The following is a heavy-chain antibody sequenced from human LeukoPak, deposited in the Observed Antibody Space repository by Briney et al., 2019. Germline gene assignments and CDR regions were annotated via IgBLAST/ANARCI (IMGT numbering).Heavy chain of an antibody. CDR3: ARATCNGGRCFNWFDP. D-gene: IGHD2-15*01. J-gene: IGHJ5*02. Sequence: ASVKVSCKASGYTFNDYYMHWVRQAPGQGLEWMGWINPNGGGTNYAQNFQGRVTMTRDTSISTAYMELSSLRSDDTAVYYCARATCNGGRCFNWFDPWGQGTLVTVSS. CDR2: INPNGGGT. V-gene: IGHV1-2*02. CDR1: GYTFNDYY.